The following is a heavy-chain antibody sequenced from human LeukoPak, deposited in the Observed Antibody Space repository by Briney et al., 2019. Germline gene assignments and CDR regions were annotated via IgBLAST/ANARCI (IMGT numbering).Heavy chain of an antibody. CDR3: ARDREYFDY. Sequence: VASVKVSCKASGYTFTSFGISWVRQAPGQGLEWMGWVSTYNGNTKYAQKLQGRVTMTTDTSTSTAYMELRSLRSDDTAVYYCARDREYFDYWGQGTLVTASS. V-gene: IGHV1-18*01. D-gene: IGHD1-26*01. CDR1: GYTFTSFG. CDR2: VSTYNGNT. J-gene: IGHJ4*02.